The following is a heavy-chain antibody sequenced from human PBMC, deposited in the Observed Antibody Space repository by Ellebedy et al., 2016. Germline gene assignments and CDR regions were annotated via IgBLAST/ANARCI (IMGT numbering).Heavy chain of an antibody. J-gene: IGHJ6*02. CDR1: GFTFSSYA. CDR3: ARDLIVYISGVYYYYGMDV. CDR2: INSDGSST. D-gene: IGHD2-8*01. Sequence: GESLKISCVASGFTFSSYAMSWVRQAPGKGLVWVSRINSDGSSTSYADSVKGRFTISRDNAKNTLYLQMNSLRAEDTAVYYCARDLIVYISGVYYYYGMDVWGQGTTVTVSS. V-gene: IGHV3-74*01.